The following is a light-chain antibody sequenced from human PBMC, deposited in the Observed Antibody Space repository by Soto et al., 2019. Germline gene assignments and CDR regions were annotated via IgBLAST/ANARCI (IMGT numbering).Light chain of an antibody. CDR1: QSISTY. CDR3: HQSYSPPWT. Sequence: DIQMTQSPSSLSASVGDRVTITCRASQSISTYLNWYQQKPGKAPEFLIYSASSLQSVVPSRFSGSGSGTDFTLTINSLQPEDFATYYCHQSYSPPWTLGQGTKVEIK. V-gene: IGKV1-39*01. CDR2: SAS. J-gene: IGKJ1*01.